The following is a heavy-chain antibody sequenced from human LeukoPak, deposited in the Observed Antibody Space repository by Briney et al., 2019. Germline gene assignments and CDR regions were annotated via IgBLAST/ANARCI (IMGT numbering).Heavy chain of an antibody. V-gene: IGHV3-23*01. CDR2: ISGSGGTT. J-gene: IGHJ6*02. CDR3: AKVSGGGLYYDGMDV. D-gene: IGHD1-14*01. CDR1: GFTFNNYA. Sequence: QPGGSLRLSCAASGFTFNNYAMNWVRQAPGKGLEWVSVISGSGGTTYYADSVKGRFTISRDSSKNTLYLQMNSLRAEGTAVYYCAKVSGGGLYYDGMDVWGQGTTVTVSS.